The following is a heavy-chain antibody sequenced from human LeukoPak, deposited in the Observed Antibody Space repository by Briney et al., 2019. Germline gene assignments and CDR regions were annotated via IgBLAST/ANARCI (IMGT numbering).Heavy chain of an antibody. CDR2: INPSGGTT. J-gene: IGHJ4*02. V-gene: IGHV1-46*01. Sequence: ASVKVSCKASGYTFTSYHMHWVRQAPGQGLEWMGIINPSGGTTNYAQKFRGRVTMTRDMSTSTVYMELSSLRSEDTAVYYCASAYPLMATINYPFDYWGQGTLVTVSS. CDR3: ASAYPLMATINYPFDY. CDR1: GYTFTSYH. D-gene: IGHD5-24*01.